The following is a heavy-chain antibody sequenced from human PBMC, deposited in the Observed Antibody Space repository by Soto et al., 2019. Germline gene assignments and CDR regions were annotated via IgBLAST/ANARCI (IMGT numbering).Heavy chain of an antibody. V-gene: IGHV1-3*01. CDR2: INAANGDT. J-gene: IGHJ4*02. CDR3: AKSGSRDS. D-gene: IGHD3-10*01. Sequence: ASVKVSCKASGYTFSAYPIHWVRQAPGQRLECMGWINAANGDTRYSQKFQGRLTITRDTSATTAYMDLSSLTSEDTAVYYCAKSGSRDSWGQGTPVTVSS. CDR1: GYTFSAYP.